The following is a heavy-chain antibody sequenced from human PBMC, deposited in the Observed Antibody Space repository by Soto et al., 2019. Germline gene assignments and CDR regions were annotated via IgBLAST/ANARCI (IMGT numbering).Heavy chain of an antibody. J-gene: IGHJ4*02. V-gene: IGHV1-18*01. D-gene: IGHD3-10*01. CDR2: ISHWGKT. Sequence: QVQLVQSGAEVKKPGASVKVSCKASGYTFTNYGISWVRQAPGQGLEGMGWISHWGKTNYAQKLQGRVTMTTDTPASAADMELRSLRSDDTAMYFCARDLDGAGSYYTDYWGQGTRGTFSS. CDR3: ARDLDGAGSYYTDY. CDR1: GYTFTNYG.